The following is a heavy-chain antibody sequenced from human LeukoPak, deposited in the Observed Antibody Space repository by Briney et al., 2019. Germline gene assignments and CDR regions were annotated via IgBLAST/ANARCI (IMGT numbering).Heavy chain of an antibody. V-gene: IGHV4-4*02. CDR2: IYHSGST. D-gene: IGHD3-3*01. CDR3: ARVVSDLYDFWGGYPKNVMFDP. Sequence: SGTLSLTCAVSGGSISSSNWWSWVRQPPGKGLEWIGEIYHSGSTNYNPSLKSRVTISVDTSKNQFSLKLSSVTAADTAVYYCARVVSDLYDFWGGYPKNVMFDPWGQGTLVTVSS. J-gene: IGHJ5*02. CDR1: GGSISSSNW.